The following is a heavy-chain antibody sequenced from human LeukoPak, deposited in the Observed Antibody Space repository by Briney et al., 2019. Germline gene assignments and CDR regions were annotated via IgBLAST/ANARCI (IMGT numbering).Heavy chain of an antibody. V-gene: IGHV3-64*01. CDR3: VRDVGYYYGSGSYYEH. J-gene: IGHJ4*02. Sequence: GGSLRLSCAASGFTFSSYAMHWVRQAPGKGLEYVSAISSNGGSTYYANSVKGRFTISRDNSKNTLYLQMGSLRAEDMAVYYCVRDVGYYYGSGSYYEHWGQGTLVTVSS. CDR2: ISSNGGST. CDR1: GFTFSSYA. D-gene: IGHD3-10*01.